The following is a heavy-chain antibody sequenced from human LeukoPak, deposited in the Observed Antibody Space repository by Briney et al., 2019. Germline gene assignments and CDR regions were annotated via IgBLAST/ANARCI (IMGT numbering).Heavy chain of an antibody. V-gene: IGHV3-23*01. CDR3: AKPCYDILTGYVQDAFDI. Sequence: GGSLRLSCAASGFTFSSYAMSWVRQAPGKGLEWVSAISGSGGSTYYADSVKGRFTISRDNSKNTLYLQMNSLRAEDTAVYYCAKPCYDILTGYVQDAFDIWAKGQWSPSLQ. CDR2: ISGSGGST. J-gene: IGHJ3*02. CDR1: GFTFSSYA. D-gene: IGHD3-9*01.